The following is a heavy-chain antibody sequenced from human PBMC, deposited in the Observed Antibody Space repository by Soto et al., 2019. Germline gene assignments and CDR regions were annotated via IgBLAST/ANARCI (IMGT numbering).Heavy chain of an antibody. D-gene: IGHD6-19*01. CDR1: GYTFTSYY. CDR3: ARDRDSSGWYQGGEVGY. V-gene: IGHV1-46*03. CDR2: INPSGGST. Sequence: QVQLVQSGAEVKKPGASVKVSCKASGYTFTSYYMHWVRQAPGQGLEWMGIINPSGGSTSYAQKFQGRVTMTRDTSTSTVYMELSSLSSEDTAVYYCARDRDSSGWYQGGEVGYWGQGTLVTVSS. J-gene: IGHJ4*02.